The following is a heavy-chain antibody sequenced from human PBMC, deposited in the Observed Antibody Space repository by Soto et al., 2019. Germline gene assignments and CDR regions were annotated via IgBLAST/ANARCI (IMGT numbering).Heavy chain of an antibody. CDR1: GGSISSSSYY. Sequence: QLQLQESGPGLVKPSETLSLTCTVSGGSISSSSYYWGWIRQPPGQGLEWIGSIYYSGSTYYNPSLKSRVSLSVDTAKIQSSLKLSSVTAADTAVYYCARTLAYDILTGWAVRYYFDYWGEGPLVTVAS. V-gene: IGHV4-39*01. CDR2: IYYSGST. D-gene: IGHD3-9*01. J-gene: IGHJ4*02. CDR3: ARTLAYDILTGWAVRYYFDY.